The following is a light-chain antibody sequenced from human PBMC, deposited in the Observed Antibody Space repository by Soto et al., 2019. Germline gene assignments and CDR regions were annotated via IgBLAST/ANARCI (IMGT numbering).Light chain of an antibody. Sequence: DIQMTQSPSSLSASVGDRVTITCQASQDISNYLNWYQQKPGKAPKLLIYDASNLETGVPSRFSGSGSGTDFTFTISSLQPADIATYYCHQHGNLPGTFGGGTKVEIK. CDR1: QDISNY. V-gene: IGKV1-33*01. CDR3: HQHGNLPGT. CDR2: DAS. J-gene: IGKJ4*01.